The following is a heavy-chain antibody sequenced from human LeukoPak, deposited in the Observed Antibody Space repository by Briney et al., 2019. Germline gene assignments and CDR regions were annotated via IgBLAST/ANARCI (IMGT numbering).Heavy chain of an antibody. CDR2: IHHSGST. Sequence: ASETLSLTCAVSGYSISSGYYWGWIRQPPGKGLEWIGTIHHSGSTYYNSSLESRVTISKDTSKNQFSLRLSSVTAADTAVYFSARLTGRYCFDYWGQGTLVTVAS. D-gene: IGHD3-9*01. CDR1: GYSISSGYY. CDR3: ARLTGRYCFDY. J-gene: IGHJ4*02. V-gene: IGHV4-38-2*01.